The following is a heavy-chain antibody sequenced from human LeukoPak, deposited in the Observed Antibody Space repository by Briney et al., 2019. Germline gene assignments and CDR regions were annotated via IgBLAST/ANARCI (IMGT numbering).Heavy chain of an antibody. CDR2: IWYDGSNK. J-gene: IGHJ3*02. Sequence: GRSLSLSCAASGFTFSSYGMHWVRQAPGKGLEWVAIIWYDGSNKYYADSVKGRFAISRDNSKNTLYLQMNSLRAEDTAVYYCARDVYDDGAFDIWGQGTMVTVS. V-gene: IGHV3-33*01. D-gene: IGHD3-16*01. CDR1: GFTFSSYG. CDR3: ARDVYDDGAFDI.